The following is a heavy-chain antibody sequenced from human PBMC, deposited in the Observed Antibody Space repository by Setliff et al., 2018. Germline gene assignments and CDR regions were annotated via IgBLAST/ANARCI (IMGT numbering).Heavy chain of an antibody. CDR3: ARGGKAADARKGLFEN. V-gene: IGHV1-46*01. Sequence: WASVKVSCKASGYSFTSYYIHWVRQAPGQGLEWMGIINPGGGSASVVDNFQDRVTMTRDTSTSTVYLDLSSLRSEDTAVYYCARGGKAADARKGLFENWGQGTLVTVSS. CDR1: GYSFTSYY. D-gene: IGHD6-13*01. CDR2: INPGGGSA. J-gene: IGHJ4*02.